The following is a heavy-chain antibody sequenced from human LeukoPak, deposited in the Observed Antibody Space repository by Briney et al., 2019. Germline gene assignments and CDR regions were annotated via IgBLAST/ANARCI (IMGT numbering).Heavy chain of an antibody. Sequence: SETLSLTCTVSGDSISAYYWSWIRQTPGKGLEWIAFIHSSGTTNYNPSLKSRVSISVDTSNNQFSLSVNSVTAADTAVYYCARGGASSEWFDPWGQGALVTVSS. CDR2: IHSSGTT. J-gene: IGHJ5*02. D-gene: IGHD6-25*01. V-gene: IGHV4-59*01. CDR3: ARGGASSEWFDP. CDR1: GDSISAYY.